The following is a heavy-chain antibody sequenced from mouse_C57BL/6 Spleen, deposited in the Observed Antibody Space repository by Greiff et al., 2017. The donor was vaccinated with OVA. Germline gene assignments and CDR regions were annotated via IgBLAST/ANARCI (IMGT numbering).Heavy chain of an antibody. CDR1: GFTFSSYA. Sequence: EVQRVESGEGLVKPGGSLKLSCAASGFTFSSYAMSWVRQTPEKRLEWVAYISSGGDYIYYADTVKGRFTISRDNARNPLYLQMSSLKSEDTAMYYCTRALITTVVLDVWGTGTTVTVSS. J-gene: IGHJ1*03. V-gene: IGHV5-9-1*02. CDR2: ISSGGDYI. D-gene: IGHD1-1*01. CDR3: TRALITTVVLDV.